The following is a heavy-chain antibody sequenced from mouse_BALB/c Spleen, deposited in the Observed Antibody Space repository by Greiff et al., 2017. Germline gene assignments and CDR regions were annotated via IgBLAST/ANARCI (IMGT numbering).Heavy chain of an antibody. Sequence: VQLQQSGAELAKPGASVKMSCKASSYTFTSYWMHWVKQRPGQGLEWIGYINPSTGYTEYNQKFKDKATLTADKSSSTAYMQLSSLTSEDSAVYYCARRDFYAMDYWGQGTSVTVSS. D-gene: IGHD3-3*01. CDR3: ARRDFYAMDY. CDR2: INPSTGYT. V-gene: IGHV1-7*01. J-gene: IGHJ4*01. CDR1: SYTFTSYW.